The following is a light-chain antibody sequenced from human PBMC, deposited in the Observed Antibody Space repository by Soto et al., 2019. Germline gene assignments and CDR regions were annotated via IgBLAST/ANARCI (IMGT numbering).Light chain of an antibody. Sequence: IVLKPSPATLSLSPGERATLSCRASQSVTNSLAWYQQKPGRALRLLVYDASNRATGIPTRFSGSGSGTDFTLTISNLEPEDFAVYYCQQHISWPLTFGGGTKVDI. V-gene: IGKV3-11*01. CDR3: QQHISWPLT. CDR2: DAS. J-gene: IGKJ4*01. CDR1: QSVTNS.